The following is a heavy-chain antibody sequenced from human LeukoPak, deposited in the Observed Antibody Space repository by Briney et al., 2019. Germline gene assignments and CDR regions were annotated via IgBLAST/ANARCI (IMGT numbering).Heavy chain of an antibody. CDR3: ARAGLSSAHNWFDP. D-gene: IGHD3-22*01. CDR1: GYTFSTYA. V-gene: IGHV1-3*01. J-gene: IGHJ5*02. Sequence: GASVKVSCKASGYTFSTYAIHWVRQAPGQRLEWMGWINAGNGNTKSSQKFQGRVTVTRDTSASTAYMELSSLRSEDTAVYYCARAGLSSAHNWFDPWGQGTLVTVSS. CDR2: INAGNGNT.